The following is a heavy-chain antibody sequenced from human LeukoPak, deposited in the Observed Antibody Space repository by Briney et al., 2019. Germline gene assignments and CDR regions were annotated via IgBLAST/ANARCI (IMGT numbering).Heavy chain of an antibody. V-gene: IGHV1-3*01. D-gene: IGHD1-26*01. J-gene: IGHJ4*02. CDR1: GYPFISYV. CDR3: ARGAVGANY. CDR2: INPDNGNA. Sequence: ASVKVSCKASGYPFISYVIHWVRQAPGQRLEWMGWINPDNGNAEYSQKFQGRITITRDPSATTAYMELSSLRSEDTAVYYCARGAVGANYWGQGTLVTVSS.